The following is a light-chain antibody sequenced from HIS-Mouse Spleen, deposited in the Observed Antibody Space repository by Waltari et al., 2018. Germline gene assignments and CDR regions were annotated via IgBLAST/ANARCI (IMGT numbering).Light chain of an antibody. J-gene: IGLJ1*01. CDR3: QVWDSSSDHYV. CDR1: NIGSKS. CDR2: DDS. Sequence: SYVLTQPPSVSVAPGQTARITCGGNNIGSKSVHWYQQKPGQAPVLVVYDDSDRPSGIPARLPGSKSGNTATLTISRVEAGDEADYYCQVWDSSSDHYVFGTGTKVTVL. V-gene: IGLV3-21*02.